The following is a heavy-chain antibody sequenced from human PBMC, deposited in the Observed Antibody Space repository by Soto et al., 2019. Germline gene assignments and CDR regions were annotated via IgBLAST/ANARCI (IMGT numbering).Heavy chain of an antibody. V-gene: IGHV1-18*01. CDR2: ISAYNGDT. J-gene: IGHJ4*02. CDR3: ARQSGNWNYYFDF. CDR1: GYTFSNYG. D-gene: IGHD1-7*01. Sequence: QVQLVQSGAEVKKPGASVKVSCKASGYTFSNYGISWVRQAPGQGLEWMGWISAYNGDTQYAQKLQDRVTMTTDTSTGTAYMELRSLRSDDTAVFYCARQSGNWNYYFDFWGQGTLVTVSS.